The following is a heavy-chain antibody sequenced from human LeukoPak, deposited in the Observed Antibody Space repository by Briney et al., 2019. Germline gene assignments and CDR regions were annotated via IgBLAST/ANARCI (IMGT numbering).Heavy chain of an antibody. V-gene: IGHV5-51*01. CDR2: IYPGDSDT. Sequence: GESLKISRKGSGYSINNYWIGWVRQMPGKGLEWMGIIYPGDSDTRYSPSFQGQVTISADKSISTAYLQWSSLKASDTAKYYCARRLRYGDYVYFDYWGQGTLVTVSS. CDR1: GYSINNYW. J-gene: IGHJ4*02. CDR3: ARRLRYGDYVYFDY. D-gene: IGHD4-17*01.